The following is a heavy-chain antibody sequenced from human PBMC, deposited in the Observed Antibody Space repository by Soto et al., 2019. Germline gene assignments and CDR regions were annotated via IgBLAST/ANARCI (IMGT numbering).Heavy chain of an antibody. V-gene: IGHV1-69*06. D-gene: IGHD5-12*01. CDR1: GGTFSSYA. CDR2: IIPIFGTA. Sequence: QVQLVQSGAEVKKPGSSVKVSCKASGGTFSSYAISWVRQAPGQGLECMGGIIPIFGTANYAQKFQGRVTITADKPTSTAYMELSSLSSEDTAVYYCARKGLRDGYNQYYFDYWGQGTPVTVSS. CDR3: ARKGLRDGYNQYYFDY. J-gene: IGHJ4*02.